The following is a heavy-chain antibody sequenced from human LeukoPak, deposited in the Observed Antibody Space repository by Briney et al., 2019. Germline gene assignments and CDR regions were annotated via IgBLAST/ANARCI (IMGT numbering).Heavy chain of an antibody. J-gene: IGHJ4*02. D-gene: IGHD3-9*01. CDR2: INHSGST. CDR1: GGSLSGYY. V-gene: IGHV4-34*01. Sequence: SETLSLTCAVYGGSLSGYYWSWIRQPPGKGLEWIGEINHSGSTNYNPSLKSRVTISVDTSKNQFSLKLSSVTAADTAVYYCARGRGYDILTGYYWFYFDYWGQGTLVTVSS. CDR3: ARGRGYDILTGYYWFYFDY.